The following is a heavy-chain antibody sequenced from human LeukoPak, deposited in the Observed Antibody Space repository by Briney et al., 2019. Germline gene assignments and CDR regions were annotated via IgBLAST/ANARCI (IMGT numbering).Heavy chain of an antibody. J-gene: IGHJ6*02. CDR3: ARSDYGDYVPRRYYYGMDV. CDR1: GYTFTSYA. D-gene: IGHD4-17*01. V-gene: IGHV1-3*01. Sequence: ASVKVSCKASGYTFTSYAMHWVRQAPGQRLEWMGWINAGNGNTKYSQKFQGRVTITRDTSTSTAYMELRSLRSDDTAVYYCARSDYGDYVPRRYYYGMDVWGQGTTVTVSS. CDR2: INAGNGNT.